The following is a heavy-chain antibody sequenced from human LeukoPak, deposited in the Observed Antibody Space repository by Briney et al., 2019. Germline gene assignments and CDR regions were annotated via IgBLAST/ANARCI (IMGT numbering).Heavy chain of an antibody. V-gene: IGHV4-59*01. J-gene: IGHJ5*02. CDR1: GGSISSYY. Sequence: SETLSLTCTVSGGSISSYYWSWIRQPPGKGLEWIGYIYYSGSTNYNPSLKSRVTISVDTSKNQFSLKLSSVTAADTAVYYCASGGSSIPSWFDPWGQGTLVTVSS. CDR2: IYYSGST. D-gene: IGHD2-15*01. CDR3: ASGGSSIPSWFDP.